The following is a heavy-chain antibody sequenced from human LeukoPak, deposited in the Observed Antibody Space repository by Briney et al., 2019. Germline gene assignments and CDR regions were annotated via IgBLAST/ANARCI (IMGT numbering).Heavy chain of an antibody. CDR2: INPSGGST. V-gene: IGHV1-46*01. CDR1: GYTFTSYY. J-gene: IGHJ4*02. CDR3: ARVTSITTDY. D-gene: IGHD2-21*02. Sequence: ASVKVSCKASGYTFTSYYMHWVRQAPGQGLEWMGIINPSGGSTSYAQKFQGRVTMTRDTSTSTVYMELSSLTSDDTAVYYCARVTSITTDYWGQGTLVTVSS.